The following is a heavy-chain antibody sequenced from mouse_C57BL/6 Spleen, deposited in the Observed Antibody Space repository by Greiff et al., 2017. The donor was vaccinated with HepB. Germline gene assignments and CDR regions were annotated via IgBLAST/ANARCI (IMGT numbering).Heavy chain of an antibody. CDR3: AKNTGDYDGNYYAMDY. CDR1: GFSFTSYG. V-gene: IGHV2-5*01. CDR2: IWRGGST. J-gene: IGHJ4*01. Sequence: VQLQESGPGLVQPSQSLSITCTVSGFSFTSYGVHWVRQSPGKGLEWLGVIWRGGSTDYNAAFMSRLSITKDNSKSQVFFKMNSLQADDTAIYYCAKNTGDYDGNYYAMDYWGQGTSVTVSS. D-gene: IGHD2-4*01.